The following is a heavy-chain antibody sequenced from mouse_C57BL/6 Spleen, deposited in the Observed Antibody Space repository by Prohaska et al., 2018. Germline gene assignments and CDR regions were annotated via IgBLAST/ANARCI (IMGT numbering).Heavy chain of an antibody. J-gene: IGHJ2*01. D-gene: IGHD4-1*01. CDR1: GFNIKDDY. CDR3: TTCNWDWGLDY. CDR2: IDPENGDT. Sequence: EVQLQQSGAELVRPGASVKLSCTASGFNIKDDYMHWVKQRPEQGLEWIGWIDPENGDTEYASKFQGKATITADTSSNTAYLQLSSLTSEDTAVYYCTTCNWDWGLDYWGQGTTLTVSS. V-gene: IGHV14-4*01.